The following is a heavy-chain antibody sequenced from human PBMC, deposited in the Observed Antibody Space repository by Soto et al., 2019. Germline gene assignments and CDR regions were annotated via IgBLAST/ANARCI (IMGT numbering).Heavy chain of an antibody. J-gene: IGHJ3*02. CDR1: GFTFSSYW. V-gene: IGHV3-7*03. CDR3: ARALGGGGPADAFDI. Sequence: GGSLRLSCAASGFTFSSYWMSWVRQAPGKGLEWVANIKQDGSEKYYVDSVKGRFTISRDNAKNSLYLQRNSLRAEDTAVYYCARALGGGGPADAFDIWGQGTMVTVSS. D-gene: IGHD3-10*01. CDR2: IKQDGSEK.